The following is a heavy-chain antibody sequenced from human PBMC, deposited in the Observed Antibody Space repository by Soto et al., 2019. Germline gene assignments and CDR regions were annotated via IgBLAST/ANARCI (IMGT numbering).Heavy chain of an antibody. J-gene: IGHJ5*02. CDR3: AKDRTGYSSSWGFDP. V-gene: IGHV3-23*01. D-gene: IGHD6-13*01. CDR1: GFTVSSYA. Sequence: GSLRLSCAASGFTVSSYAMSWVRQAPGKGLEWVSAISGSGGSTYYADSVKGRFTISRDNSKNTLYLQMNSLRAEDTAVYYCAKDRTGYSSSWGFDPWGQGTLVTVPQ. CDR2: ISGSGGST.